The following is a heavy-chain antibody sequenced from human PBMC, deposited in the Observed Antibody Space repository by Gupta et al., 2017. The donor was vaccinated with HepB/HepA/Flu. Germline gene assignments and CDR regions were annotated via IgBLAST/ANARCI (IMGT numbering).Heavy chain of an antibody. J-gene: IGHJ5*02. V-gene: IGHV4-59*01. CDR1: GGSISSNH. CDR2: IYYSGIT. Sequence: QVQLQESGPGLVKPSETLSLTCTVSGGSISSNHWSWIRQPPGKGLEWIGYIYYSGITNYNPSRKSRVTISVDTSKNHCSLKLSAVPAADTAVYYCERGDLTGDTWGQGTRVTVSS. CDR3: ERGDLTGDT. D-gene: IGHD3-9*01.